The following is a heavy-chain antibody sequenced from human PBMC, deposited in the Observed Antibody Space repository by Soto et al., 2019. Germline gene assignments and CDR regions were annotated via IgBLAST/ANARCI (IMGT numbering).Heavy chain of an antibody. CDR2: MNPNTGNS. CDR3: ARRAETNGWNGFGADKYYFDF. J-gene: IGHJ4*02. V-gene: IGHV1-8*01. CDR1: GYTFTSYD. Sequence: VASVKVSCKASGYTFTSYDIYWVRQATGQGLEWMGWMNPNTGNSGYAQKFQGRVTMTSDTSISTAHMELSSLRSKDTAVYYCARRAETNGWNGFGADKYYFDFWGQGTLVTVSS. D-gene: IGHD1-1*01.